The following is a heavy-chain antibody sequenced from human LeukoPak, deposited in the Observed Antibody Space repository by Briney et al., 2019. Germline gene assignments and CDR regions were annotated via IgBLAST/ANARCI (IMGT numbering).Heavy chain of an antibody. V-gene: IGHV3-23*01. J-gene: IGHJ4*02. CDR1: GFTFSSYA. D-gene: IGHD3-22*01. CDR2: ISGSGGST. Sequence: GGSLRLSCAASGFTFSSYAMSWVRQAPAKGLEWVSAISGSGGSTYYADSVKGRFAISRDNSKNTLYLQMNSLRAEDTAVYYCAKAAYDSSGYYYVNFDYWGQGTLVTVSS. CDR3: AKAAYDSSGYYYVNFDY.